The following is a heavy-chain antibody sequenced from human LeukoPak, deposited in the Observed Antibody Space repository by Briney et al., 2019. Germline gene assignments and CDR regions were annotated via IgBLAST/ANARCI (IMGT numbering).Heavy chain of an antibody. Sequence: SSETLSLTCAVYGGSFSGYYWSWIRQHPGKGMEWVGEINHSGSTNYNPTLKSRVTISVDTSKNQFSLKLSSVTAADTAVYYCARGRGAGSGSYIYWGQGTLVTVSS. D-gene: IGHD1-26*01. CDR1: GGSFSGYY. CDR2: INHSGST. J-gene: IGHJ4*02. CDR3: ARGRGAGSGSYIY. V-gene: IGHV4-34*01.